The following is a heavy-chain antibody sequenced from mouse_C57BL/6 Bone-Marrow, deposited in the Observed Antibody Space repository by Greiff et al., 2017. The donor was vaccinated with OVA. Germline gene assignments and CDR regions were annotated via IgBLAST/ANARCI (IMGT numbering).Heavy chain of an antibody. Sequence: VKLMESGAELARPGASVKLSCKASGYTFTSYGISWVQQRTGQGLEWIGEIYPRSGNTYYNEKFKGKATLTADKSSSTAYMELRSLTSEDSAVYFCAREASYYGSSYGGYWGQGTTLTVSS. J-gene: IGHJ2*01. CDR2: IYPRSGNT. D-gene: IGHD1-1*01. V-gene: IGHV1-81*01. CDR1: GYTFTSYG. CDR3: AREASYYGSSYGGY.